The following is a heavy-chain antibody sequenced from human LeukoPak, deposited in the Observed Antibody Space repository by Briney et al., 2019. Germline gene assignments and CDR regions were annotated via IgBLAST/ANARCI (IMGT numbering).Heavy chain of an antibody. CDR3: ARSFGAVAGTGDY. J-gene: IGHJ4*02. CDR1: GGSISGYY. CDR2: IYYSGST. V-gene: IGHV4-59*08. D-gene: IGHD6-19*01. Sequence: SETLSLTCTVSGGSISGYYWSWIRQPPGKGLEWIGYIYYSGSTNYNPSLKSRVTISVDTSKNQFSLKLSSVTAADTAVYYCARSFGAVAGTGDYWGQGTLVTVSS.